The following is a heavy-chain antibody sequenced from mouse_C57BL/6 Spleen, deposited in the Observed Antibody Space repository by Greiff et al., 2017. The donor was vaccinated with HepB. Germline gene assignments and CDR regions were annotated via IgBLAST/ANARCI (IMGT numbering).Heavy chain of an antibody. D-gene: IGHD4-1*01. CDR1: GYTFTSYT. J-gene: IGHJ2*01. Sequence: QVQLQQSGADLARPGASVKMSCKASGYTFTSYTMHWVNQRPGRGLEWIGYINPSSGYTKYNHRFKDKATLTADKSSSTAYRQLSSLTSEDSAVYYCARTHGRWGHGTTLTVSA. CDR3: ARTHGR. V-gene: IGHV1-4*01. CDR2: INPSSGYT.